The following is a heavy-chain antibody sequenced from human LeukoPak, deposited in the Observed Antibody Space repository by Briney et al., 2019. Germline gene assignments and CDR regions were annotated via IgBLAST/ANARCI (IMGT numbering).Heavy chain of an antibody. CDR2: INWSGSRT. D-gene: IGHD1-26*01. CDR1: GFTFDDYG. CDR3: ASAVGAGYYFDY. J-gene: IGHJ4*02. Sequence: PGGSLRLSRAASGFTFDDYGMSWVRQAPGKGLEWVSGINWSGSRTGYADSVKGRFTISRDNAKNSLYLQMNSLRAEDTAFYYCASAVGAGYYFDYWGQGTLVTVPS. V-gene: IGHV3-20*04.